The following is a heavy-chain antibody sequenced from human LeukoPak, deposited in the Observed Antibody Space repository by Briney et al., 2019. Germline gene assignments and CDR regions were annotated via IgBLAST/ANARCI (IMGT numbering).Heavy chain of an antibody. V-gene: IGHV3-30*18. CDR3: AKEPFAYDSSGYTDY. D-gene: IGHD3-22*01. CDR2: ISYDGSNK. CDR1: GFIFSSYG. J-gene: IGHJ4*02. Sequence: GGSLRLSCAASGFIFSSYGMHWVRQAPGKGLEGVAVISYDGSNKYYADSVKDRFTISRDISKNTLYLQMNSLRAEDTAVYYCAKEPFAYDSSGYTDYWAREPWSPSPQ.